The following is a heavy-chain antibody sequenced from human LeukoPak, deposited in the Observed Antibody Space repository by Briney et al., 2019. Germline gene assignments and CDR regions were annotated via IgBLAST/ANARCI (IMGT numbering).Heavy chain of an antibody. CDR3: AITYYYDSSGYYPLEAFDI. CDR2: IYYSGST. D-gene: IGHD3-22*01. Sequence: PSETLSLTCTVSGGSISSNSYYWDWIRQPPGKGLEWIGSIYYSGSTYYNPSLKSRVTMSVDTSKNQFSLKLSSVTAADTAVYYCAITYYYDSSGYYPLEAFDIWGQGTMVTVSS. J-gene: IGHJ3*02. CDR1: GGSISSNSYY. V-gene: IGHV4-39*07.